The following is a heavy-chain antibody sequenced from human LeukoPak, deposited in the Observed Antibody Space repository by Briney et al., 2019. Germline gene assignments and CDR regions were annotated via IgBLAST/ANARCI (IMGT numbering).Heavy chain of an antibody. CDR1: GGTFSSYA. V-gene: IGHV1-69*04. J-gene: IGHJ4*02. CDR2: IIPILGIA. Sequence: SVKVSCKASGGTFSSYAISWVRQAPGQGLEWMGRIIPILGIANYAQKFQGRVTITADKSTSTAYMELSSLRSEDTAVYYCARDLTRPDYGGNGYYFDYWGQGTLVTVSS. CDR3: ARDLTRPDYGGNGYYFDY. D-gene: IGHD4-23*01.